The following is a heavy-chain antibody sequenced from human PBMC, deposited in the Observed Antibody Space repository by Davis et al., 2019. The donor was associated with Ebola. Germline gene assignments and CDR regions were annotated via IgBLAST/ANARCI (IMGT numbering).Heavy chain of an antibody. J-gene: IGHJ6*04. D-gene: IGHD3-10*01. V-gene: IGHV6-1*01. CDR1: GDSVSNTAG. Sequence: PSETLSLTCAISGDSVSNTAGWNWIRQSPSRGLEWLGRTYYSSKWYNDYAVSVKSRITINPDTSKNQFSLQLNSVTPEDTALYYCARGWFRGGMDVWGEGTTVTVSS. CDR3: ARGWFRGGMDV. CDR2: TYYSSKWYN.